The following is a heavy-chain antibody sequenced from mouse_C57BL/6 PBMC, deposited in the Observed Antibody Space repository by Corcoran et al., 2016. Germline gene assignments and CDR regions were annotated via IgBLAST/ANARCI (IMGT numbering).Heavy chain of an antibody. CDR1: GYTFTDYY. V-gene: IGHV1-84*01. J-gene: IGHJ4*01. Sequence: QIQLQQSGPELVKPGASVKISCKASGYTFTDYYINWVKQRPGQGLEWIGWIYPGSGNTKYNKKFKGKAPLTVETSSSTAYMKLSSLSYEDSAVYFCARQQIYYGNPYAMDYWGQGNSVTVSS. CDR3: ARQQIYYGNPYAMDY. D-gene: IGHD2-1*01. CDR2: IYPGSGNT.